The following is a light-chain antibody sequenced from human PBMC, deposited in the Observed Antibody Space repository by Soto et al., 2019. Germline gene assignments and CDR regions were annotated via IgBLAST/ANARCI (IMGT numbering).Light chain of an antibody. CDR1: TSNIGSNT. J-gene: IGLJ1*01. Sequence: QSVLTQPPSASGTPGQRVTISASGSTSNIGSNTVSWYQQLPGTAPKLLIYDNDERPSGVPVRFSGSKSATSASLVISGLQSEDEGDYYCATWDDSRNGYLFGPGTKLTVL. V-gene: IGLV1-44*01. CDR3: ATWDDSRNGYL. CDR2: DND.